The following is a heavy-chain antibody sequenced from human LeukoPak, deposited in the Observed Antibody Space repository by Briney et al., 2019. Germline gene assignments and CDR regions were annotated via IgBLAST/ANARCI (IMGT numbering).Heavy chain of an antibody. J-gene: IGHJ4*02. D-gene: IGHD2-15*01. CDR2: ISSSSSYI. Sequence: GGSLRLSCAASGFTFSTYGMNWVRQAPGKGLEWVSSISSSSSYIYYADSVKGRFTISRDNAQNSLYLQMNSLRAEDTAVYYCTTASPLVVAATGGGYWGQGTLVTVSS. CDR3: TTASPLVVAATGGGY. CDR1: GFTFSTYG. V-gene: IGHV3-21*03.